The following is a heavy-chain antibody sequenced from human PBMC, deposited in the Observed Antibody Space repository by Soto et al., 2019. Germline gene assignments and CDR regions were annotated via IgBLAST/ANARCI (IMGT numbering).Heavy chain of an antibody. CDR3: ARQSCSGGSCYPLFDY. V-gene: IGHV4-59*08. D-gene: IGHD2-15*01. Sequence: QVQLQESGPGLVKPSETLSLTCTVPGGSISSYYWSWIRQPPGKGLEWIGYIYYSGSTNYNPSPKSRVTISVATSKTQCSLKLGSVTAADTAVYYCARQSCSGGSCYPLFDYWGQGTLVTVSS. CDR2: IYYSGST. J-gene: IGHJ4*02. CDR1: GGSISSYY.